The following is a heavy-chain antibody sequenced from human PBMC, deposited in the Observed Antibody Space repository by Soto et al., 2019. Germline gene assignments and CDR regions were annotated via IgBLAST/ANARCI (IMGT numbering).Heavy chain of an antibody. CDR1: GASISNYF. D-gene: IGHD6-6*01. V-gene: IGHV4-59*12. Sequence: SETLSLTCNVSGASISNYFWNWIRQSPGKGLEWIGYIYYSGSTYYNPSLKSRVTISVDTSKRQFSLKLSSVTAADTAVYYCARRVFGPLFDYWGQGTLVTVSS. J-gene: IGHJ4*02. CDR3: ARRVFGPLFDY. CDR2: IYYSGST.